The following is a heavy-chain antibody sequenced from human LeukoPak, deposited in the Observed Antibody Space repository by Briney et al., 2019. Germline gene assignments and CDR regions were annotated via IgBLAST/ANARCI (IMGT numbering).Heavy chain of an antibody. D-gene: IGHD2-2*01. Sequence: ASVKVSCKSSGYTFTSYGFSWVRQAPGQGLDGMGWISAYNGNTNYAQKLQGRVTMTTDTSTSTAYMELRSLRSNDTAVYYCARVPLIVVVPAALSGDYWGQGTLVTVSS. V-gene: IGHV1-18*04. CDR1: GYTFTSYG. CDR3: ARVPLIVVVPAALSGDY. J-gene: IGHJ4*02. CDR2: ISAYNGNT.